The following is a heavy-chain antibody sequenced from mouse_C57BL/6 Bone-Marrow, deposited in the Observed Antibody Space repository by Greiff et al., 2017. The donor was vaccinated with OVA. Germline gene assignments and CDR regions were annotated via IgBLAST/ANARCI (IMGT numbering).Heavy chain of an antibody. CDR3: TSPLYDGYLYYAMDY. J-gene: IGHJ4*01. V-gene: IGHV5-9-1*02. CDR1: GFTFSSYA. CDR2: ISSGGDYI. Sequence: EVKLMESGEGLVKPGGSLKLSCAASGFTFSSYAMSWVRQTPEQRLEWVAYISSGGDYIYYADPVKGRFTISRDTARNTLYLQMSSLKSEATAMYYWTSPLYDGYLYYAMDYWGQGTSVTVSS. D-gene: IGHD2-3*01.